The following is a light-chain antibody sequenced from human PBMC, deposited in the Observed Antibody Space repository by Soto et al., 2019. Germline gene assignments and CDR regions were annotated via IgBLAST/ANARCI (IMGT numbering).Light chain of an antibody. Sequence: DIVMTQSPESLAVSLGERATINCKSSQSVLSRSNNKNCLAWYQQKSGQPPKLLIYWASARESGVPDRFSGSGSETDFTLTITSVQPDDFASYYCQVTYVLPWAFGPGTRLELK. V-gene: IGKV4-1*01. CDR3: QVTYVLPWA. J-gene: IGKJ1*01. CDR2: WAS. CDR1: QSVLSRSNNKNC.